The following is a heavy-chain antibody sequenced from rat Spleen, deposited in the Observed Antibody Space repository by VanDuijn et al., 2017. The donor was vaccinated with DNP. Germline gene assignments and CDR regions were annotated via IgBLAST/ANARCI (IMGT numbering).Heavy chain of an antibody. D-gene: IGHD1-4*01. Sequence: QVQLKESGPGLVQPSQTLSLTCTVSGFSLTSYNVHWVRQPTGKGLEWMGIIWTGGSTDYNSALKSRLSISRDTSKSQVFLKMNSLQTEDIATYYCARGPGYDHFDYWGQGVMVTVSS. CDR1: GFSLTSYN. V-gene: IGHV2-30*01. CDR2: IWTGGST. J-gene: IGHJ2*01. CDR3: ARGPGYDHFDY.